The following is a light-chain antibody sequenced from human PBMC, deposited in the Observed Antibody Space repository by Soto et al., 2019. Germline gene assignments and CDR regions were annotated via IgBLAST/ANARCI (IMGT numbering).Light chain of an antibody. CDR3: QHYNSYSVA. V-gene: IGKV1-5*03. Sequence: DSQMTRSPSTLSASVGDRVTITCRSSQTISRWFALYQQKPRKAPKLLIYKASTVENGVPSRFSASGSGTEFTLTISSLQPDDFATYYCQHYNSYSVAFGPGTKVDIK. CDR2: KAS. CDR1: QTISRW. J-gene: IGKJ1*01.